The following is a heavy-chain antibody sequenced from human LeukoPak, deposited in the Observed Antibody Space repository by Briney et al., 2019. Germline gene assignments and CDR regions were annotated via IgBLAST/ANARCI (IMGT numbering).Heavy chain of an antibody. J-gene: IGHJ4*02. D-gene: IGHD2-21*02. CDR3: ARDSDKVTGDCYFAY. V-gene: IGHV3-30-3*01. CDR1: GFTFSNYA. CDR2: MSYDGSNK. Sequence: GGSLRLSCAASGFTFSNYAMHWVRQAPGKGLEWVAVMSYDGSNKYYADSVKGRFTISRDNSKNMLYLQMNILRPEDTAVYYCARDSDKVTGDCYFAYWGQGTLVTVSS.